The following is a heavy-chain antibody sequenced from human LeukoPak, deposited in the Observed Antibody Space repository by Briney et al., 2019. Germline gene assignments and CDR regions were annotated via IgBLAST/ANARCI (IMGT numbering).Heavy chain of an antibody. V-gene: IGHV3-64*01. Sequence: GSLRLSCAASGFTFSSYAMHWVRQAPGKGLEYVSAISSNGGSTYYANSVKGRFTISRDNSKNTLYLQMGSLRAEDMAVYYCARDHNPGSSAPGDYWGQGTLVTVSS. D-gene: IGHD2-2*01. CDR3: ARDHNPGSSAPGDY. J-gene: IGHJ4*02. CDR2: ISSNGGST. CDR1: GFTFSSYA.